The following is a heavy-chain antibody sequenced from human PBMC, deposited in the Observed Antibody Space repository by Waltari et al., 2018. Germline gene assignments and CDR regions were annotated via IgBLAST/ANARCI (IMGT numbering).Heavy chain of an antibody. Sequence: QLQLQESGPGLVKPSETLSLTCTVSGGSISSSSYYWGWIRQPPGKGLEWIGRIYYSGSTYYNPSLTSRVTISVDTSTNQFSLKLSSVTAADTAVYYCASVTCSSTSCYPPYYYYYMDVWGKGTTVTISS. CDR2: IYYSGST. CDR3: ASVTCSSTSCYPPYYYYYMDV. J-gene: IGHJ6*03. D-gene: IGHD2-2*01. CDR1: GGSISSSSYY. V-gene: IGHV4-39*07.